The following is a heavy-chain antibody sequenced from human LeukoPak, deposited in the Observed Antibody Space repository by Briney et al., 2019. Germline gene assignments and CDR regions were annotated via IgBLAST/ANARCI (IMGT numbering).Heavy chain of an antibody. Sequence: SETLSLTCTVSGGSISTYYWTWIRQPPGKGLEWIGYLYYSGTTDYNPSLKSRVTISGDTSKNQFSLKLTSVTAADTAVYCCARLLGGDPYYMDVWGEGTTVTVSS. CDR2: LYYSGTT. D-gene: IGHD3-3*01. CDR3: ARLLGGDPYYMDV. CDR1: GGSISTYY. V-gene: IGHV4-59*01. J-gene: IGHJ6*03.